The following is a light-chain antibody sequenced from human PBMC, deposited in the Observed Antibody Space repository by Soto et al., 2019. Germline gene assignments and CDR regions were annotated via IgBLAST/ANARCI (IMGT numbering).Light chain of an antibody. Sequence: QYALTQPASVSGSPGQSITISCTGTSSDVGSYNLVSWYQQHPGKAPKLMIYEGSKRPAGVSNRFSGSKSGNTASLTISGLQAEDEADYCCCSYAGSRVFGGGTKVTVL. V-gene: IGLV2-23*01. J-gene: IGLJ3*02. CDR3: CSYAGSRV. CDR1: SSDVGSYNL. CDR2: EGS.